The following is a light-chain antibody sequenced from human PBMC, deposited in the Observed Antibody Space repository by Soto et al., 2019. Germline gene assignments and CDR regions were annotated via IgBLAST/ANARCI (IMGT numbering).Light chain of an antibody. CDR2: GAS. CDR1: QSVGNK. CDR3: HQYASWSPFT. J-gene: IGKJ5*01. Sequence: EIVLTQSPVTLSVSTGERATLSGRASQSVGNKLGWYQQRPGQAPRLIIIGASTRATGVPAKFSGSGSGTEFSLTINNLQSEDSAIYYCHQYASWSPFTFGQGTRLEIK. V-gene: IGKV3-15*01.